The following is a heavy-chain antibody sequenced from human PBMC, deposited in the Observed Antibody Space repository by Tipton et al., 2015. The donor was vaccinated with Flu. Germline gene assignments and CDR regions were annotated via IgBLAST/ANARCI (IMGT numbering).Heavy chain of an antibody. V-gene: IGHV5-51*01. J-gene: IGHJ4*02. D-gene: IGHD3-3*02. Sequence: MQLVQSGAEVKKPGESLKISCKASGYSITDYWIGWVRQMSEKGLEWMGIIYPGDSDTRYSPSFQGLVTISADKSISTAYLQWSGLKASDTATYYCVRREGRIWFFDLWGPGTLVTVSS. CDR1: GYSITDYW. CDR2: IYPGDSDT. CDR3: VRREGRIWFFDL.